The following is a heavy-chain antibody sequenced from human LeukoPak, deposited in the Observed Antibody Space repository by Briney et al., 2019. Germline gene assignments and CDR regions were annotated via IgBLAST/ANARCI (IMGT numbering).Heavy chain of an antibody. D-gene: IGHD4-17*01. CDR2: IKQDGSEK. Sequence: GGSLRLSCAASGFTFSSYWMSWVRQAPGKGLEWVANIKQDGSEKYYVDSVKGRFTISRDNAKNSLYLQMNSLRAEDTAVYYCARVTVTGYPYYYYGMDVWGQGTTVTVSS. CDR1: GFTFSSYW. J-gene: IGHJ6*02. V-gene: IGHV3-7*01. CDR3: ARVTVTGYPYYYYGMDV.